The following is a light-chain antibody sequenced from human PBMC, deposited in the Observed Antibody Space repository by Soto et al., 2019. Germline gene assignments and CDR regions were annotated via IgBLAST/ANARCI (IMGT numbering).Light chain of an antibody. CDR1: QSVRSER. Sequence: DIVLTPSPDTLSLSPGVGPTLSGRDFQSVRSERLAWYQQKRGQAPTLLIFDASSRASGTPERFSGSGSGTDFTLTISRLEPEDFAVYYCQEYDGAPPITFGLGTRLEIK. V-gene: IGKV3-20*01. CDR2: DAS. CDR3: QEYDGAPPIT. J-gene: IGKJ5*01.